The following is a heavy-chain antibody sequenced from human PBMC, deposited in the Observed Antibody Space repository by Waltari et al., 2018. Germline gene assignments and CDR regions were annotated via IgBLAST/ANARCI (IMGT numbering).Heavy chain of an antibody. V-gene: IGHV3-33*01. Sequence: QVQLVESGGGVVQPGRSLRLSCAASGFPFSSYGMTWVRQTPGKGLEWVAVIWYDGSNKYYADSVKGRFTISRDNSKNTLYLQMNSLRAEDTAVYYCASADYYGSGSYRDYWGQGTLVTVSS. J-gene: IGHJ4*02. D-gene: IGHD3-10*01. CDR3: ASADYYGSGSYRDY. CDR1: GFPFSSYG. CDR2: IWYDGSNK.